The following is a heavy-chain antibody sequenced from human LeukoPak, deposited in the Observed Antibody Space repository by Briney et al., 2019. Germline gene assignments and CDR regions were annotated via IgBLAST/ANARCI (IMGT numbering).Heavy chain of an antibody. D-gene: IGHD6-25*01. CDR2: INWIGGST. Sequence: ETLSLTCAVSGYSISSGYYWVWIRQPPGKGLEWVSDINWIGGSTGYADSVKGRFTISRDNTKNSLYLQMNSLRAEDTALYYCARGGGGIAACYYMDVWGKGTTVTVSS. J-gene: IGHJ6*03. CDR1: GYSISSGYY. CDR3: ARGGGGIAACYYMDV. V-gene: IGHV3-20*04.